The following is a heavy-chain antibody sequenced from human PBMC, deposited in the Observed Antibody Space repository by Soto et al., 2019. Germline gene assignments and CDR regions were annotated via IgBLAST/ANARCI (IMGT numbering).Heavy chain of an antibody. CDR1: GGSVSSGSYY. CDR2: IYYSGST. D-gene: IGHD3-16*01. Sequence: QVQLQESGPGLVKPSETLSLTCTVSGGSVSSGSYYWSWIRQPPGKGLEWIGYIYYSGSTNYNPSLKSRVTISVDTSKNQFSLKLSSVTAADTAVYYCARALGFPDYYYYGMDVWGQGTTVTVS. J-gene: IGHJ6*02. CDR3: ARALGFPDYYYYGMDV. V-gene: IGHV4-61*01.